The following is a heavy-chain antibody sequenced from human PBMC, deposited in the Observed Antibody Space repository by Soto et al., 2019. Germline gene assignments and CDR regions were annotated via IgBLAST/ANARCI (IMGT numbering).Heavy chain of an antibody. D-gene: IGHD6-6*01. CDR1: GGSISSADYY. J-gene: IGHJ4*02. CDR2: IYYSGRT. Sequence: QVQLQESGPGLVKPSQTLSLTCTVSGGSISSADYYWSWIRQPPGKGLEWIGYIYYSGRTDYNPSLKSRVIISIDTSKNQFSLNLNSVSAADTAVYYCARDRSNSPDYFDYWGQGTLVTVSS. CDR3: ARDRSNSPDYFDY. V-gene: IGHV4-30-4*01.